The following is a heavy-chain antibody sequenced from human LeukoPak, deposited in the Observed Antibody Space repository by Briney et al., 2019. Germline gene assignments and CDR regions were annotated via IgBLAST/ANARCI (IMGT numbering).Heavy chain of an antibody. J-gene: IGHJ4*02. D-gene: IGHD1-26*01. V-gene: IGHV3-33*01. CDR3: ARDHIVGATHLDY. CDR2: IWYDGSNK. Sequence: GGPLRLSCAASGFTFSSYGMHWVRQAPGKGLEWVAVIWYDGSNKYYADSVKGRFTISRDNSKNTLYLQMNSLRAEDTAVYYCARDHIVGATHLDYWGQGTLVTVSS. CDR1: GFTFSSYG.